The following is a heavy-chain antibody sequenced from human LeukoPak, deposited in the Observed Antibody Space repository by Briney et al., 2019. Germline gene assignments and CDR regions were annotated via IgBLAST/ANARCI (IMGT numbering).Heavy chain of an antibody. CDR2: ISSSGSTI. D-gene: IGHD3-10*01. CDR3: ARGPVVRGVVYYYMDV. J-gene: IGHJ6*03. CDR1: GFTFSDYY. Sequence: GGSLRLSCAASGFTFSDYYMSWIRQAPGKGLEWVSYISSSGSTIYYADSVKGRFTISRDNAKKSLYLQMNSLRAEDTAVYYCARGPVVRGVVYYYMDVWGKGTTVTISS. V-gene: IGHV3-11*01.